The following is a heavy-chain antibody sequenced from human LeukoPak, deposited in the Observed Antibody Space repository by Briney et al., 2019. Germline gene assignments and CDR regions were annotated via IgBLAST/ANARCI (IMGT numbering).Heavy chain of an antibody. CDR3: ATGLSVWGSYRYTGFDY. D-gene: IGHD3-16*02. CDR2: FDPEDGET. J-gene: IGHJ4*02. CDR1: GYTLTELS. V-gene: IGHV1-24*01. Sequence: GASVKVSCKVSGYTLTELSMHWVRQAPGKGLEWMGGFDPEDGETIYAQKFQGRVTMTEDTSTDTAYMELSSLRSEDTAVYYCATGLSVWGSYRYTGFDYWGQGTLVTVSS.